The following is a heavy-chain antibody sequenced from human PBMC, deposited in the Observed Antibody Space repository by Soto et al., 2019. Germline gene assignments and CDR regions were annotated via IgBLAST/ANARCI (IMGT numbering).Heavy chain of an antibody. Sequence: PSETLSLTCTVSGGAISSYYWSWIRQPPGKGLEWIGYIYYSGSTNYNPSLKSRVTISVDTSKNQFSLKLSSVTAADTAVYYCARMEYSQMGAFDIWGQGTMVTVS. V-gene: IGHV4-59*08. CDR2: IYYSGST. CDR1: GGAISSYY. CDR3: ARMEYSQMGAFDI. D-gene: IGHD2-21*01. J-gene: IGHJ3*02.